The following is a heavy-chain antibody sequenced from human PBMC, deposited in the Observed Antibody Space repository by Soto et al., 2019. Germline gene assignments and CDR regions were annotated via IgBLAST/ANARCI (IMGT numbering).Heavy chain of an antibody. Sequence: GASVKVSCKASGGTFSSYAISWVRQAPGQGLEWMGGIIPIFGTANYAQKFQGRVTITADESTSTAYMELSSLRSEDTAVYYCARLRGDIVVEWAFDIWGQGTMVTVSS. CDR1: GGTFSSYA. J-gene: IGHJ3*02. D-gene: IGHD2-15*01. V-gene: IGHV1-69*13. CDR2: IIPIFGTA. CDR3: ARLRGDIVVEWAFDI.